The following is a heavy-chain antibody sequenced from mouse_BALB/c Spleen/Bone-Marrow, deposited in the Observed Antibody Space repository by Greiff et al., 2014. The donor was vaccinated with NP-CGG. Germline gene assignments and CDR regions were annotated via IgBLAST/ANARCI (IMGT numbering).Heavy chain of an antibody. J-gene: IGHJ2*01. CDR3: NARGDYDFDYFDY. CDR2: IDPENGDT. V-gene: IGHV14-4*02. CDR1: GFNIKDYY. D-gene: IGHD2-4*01. Sequence: EVQLVESGAELVRSEASVKLSCTASGFNIKDYYMHWVKQRPEQGLEWIGWIDPENGDTEYAPKFQGKATMTADTSSNTAYLQLSSLTSEDTAVYYCNARGDYDFDYFDYWGQGTTLTVSS.